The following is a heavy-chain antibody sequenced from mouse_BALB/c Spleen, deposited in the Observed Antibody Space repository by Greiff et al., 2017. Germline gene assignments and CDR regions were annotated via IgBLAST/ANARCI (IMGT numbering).Heavy chain of an antibody. Sequence: EVKVVESGPSLVKPSQTLSLTCSVTGDSITSGYWNWIRKFPGNKLEYMGYISYSGSTYYNPSLKSRISITRDTSKNQYYLQLNSVTTEDTATYYCARRASRNYAMDYWGQGTSVTVSS. CDR3: ARRASRNYAMDY. D-gene: IGHD3-1*01. CDR2: ISYSGST. J-gene: IGHJ4*01. V-gene: IGHV3-8*02. CDR1: GDSITSGY.